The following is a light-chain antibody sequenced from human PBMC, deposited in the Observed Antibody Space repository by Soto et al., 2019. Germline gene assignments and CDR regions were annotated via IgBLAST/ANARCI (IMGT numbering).Light chain of an antibody. J-gene: IGLJ2*01. V-gene: IGLV4-69*01. CDR3: QTWGTGIQV. Sequence: QLVLPQSPSASASLGASVKLTCTLSSGHSSYAIAWHQQQPEKGPRYLMKLNSDGSHSKGDGIPDRFSGSSSGAERYLTISSLQSEDEADYYCQTWGTGIQVFGGGTQLTVL. CDR1: SGHSSYA. CDR2: LNSDGSH.